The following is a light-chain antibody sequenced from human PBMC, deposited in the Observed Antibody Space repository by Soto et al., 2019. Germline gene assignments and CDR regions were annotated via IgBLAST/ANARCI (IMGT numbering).Light chain of an antibody. J-gene: IGLJ1*01. V-gene: IGLV2-14*03. CDR3: SSYTSSSTLV. CDR1: SSDVGGYNY. CDR2: DVN. Sequence: QSALTQPASVSGSPGQSITNSCTGTSSDVGGYNYVSWYQQHPGKAPKLMIYDVNNRPSGVSYRFSGSKSGNTASLTISGLQAEDEADYYCSSYTSSSTLVFGTGTKLTVL.